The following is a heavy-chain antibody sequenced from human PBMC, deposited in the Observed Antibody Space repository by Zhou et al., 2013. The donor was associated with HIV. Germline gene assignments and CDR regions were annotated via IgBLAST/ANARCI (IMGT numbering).Heavy chain of an antibody. CDR3: ASPGSVTTVAYFDY. V-gene: IGHV1-69*04. CDR1: GGTFSNFP. D-gene: IGHD4-17*01. CDR2: ITPLVSTA. Sequence: QVQLVQSGAEVKKPGSAVKVSCKASGGTFSNFPISWVRQAPGQGLEWMGRITPLVSTANYAQNFQARLTITADKSTRTAYMELTSLTYEDTAVYYCASPGSVTTVAYFDYWGQGTLVTVSS. J-gene: IGHJ4*02.